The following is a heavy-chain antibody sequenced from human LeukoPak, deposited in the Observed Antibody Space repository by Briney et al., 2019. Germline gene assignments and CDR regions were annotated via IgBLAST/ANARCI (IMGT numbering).Heavy chain of an antibody. Sequence: SQTLSLTCAISGDTVSSGSAAWNWIRQSPSRGLEWLGRTYYRSKWYYEYALSVESRININPDTSKNQFSLQLNSVTPDDSAIYYCARRLTGSLYAFDIWGQGTVVTVSS. CDR1: GDTVSSGSAA. CDR2: TYYRSKWYY. CDR3: ARRLTGSLYAFDI. J-gene: IGHJ3*02. V-gene: IGHV6-1*01. D-gene: IGHD1-26*01.